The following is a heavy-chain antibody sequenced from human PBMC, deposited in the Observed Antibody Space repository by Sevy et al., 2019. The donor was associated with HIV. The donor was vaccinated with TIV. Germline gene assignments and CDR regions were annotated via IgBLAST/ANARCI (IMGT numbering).Heavy chain of an antibody. J-gene: IGHJ4*02. D-gene: IGHD2-15*01. CDR1: GFTFSKYS. CDR2: LSFGCGEI. CDR3: VRVGWTNPHDY. Sequence: GGSLRLSCAASGFTFSKYSMSWVRQPPGKGLEWVSTLSFGCGEINYADSVKGRFTISRDNSKSSVYLQMNNLRPEDTDVDYCVRVGWTNPHDYWGQGTLVTVSS. V-gene: IGHV3-23*01.